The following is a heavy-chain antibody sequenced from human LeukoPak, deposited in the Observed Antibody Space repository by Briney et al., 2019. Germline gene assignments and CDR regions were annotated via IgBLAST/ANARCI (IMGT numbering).Heavy chain of an antibody. J-gene: IGHJ4*02. V-gene: IGHV3-9*01. D-gene: IGHD3-10*01. CDR1: GFTFSRYW. CDR3: AKVAGSGSYNDY. CDR2: ISWNSGSI. Sequence: PGGSLRLSCAASGFTFSRYWMTWVRQAPGKGLEWVSGISWNSGSIGYADSVKGRFTISRDNAKNSLYLQMNSLRAEDTALYYCAKVAGSGSYNDYWGQGTLVTVSS.